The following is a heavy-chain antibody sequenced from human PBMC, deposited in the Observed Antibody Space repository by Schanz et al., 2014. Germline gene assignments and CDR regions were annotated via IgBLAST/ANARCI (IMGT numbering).Heavy chain of an antibody. CDR2: ISGGGGSA. Sequence: VKLVESGGGVVQPGGSLRLSCAASGFTFNNYDMNWVRLVPGKGLECVSGISGGGGSAYYADSVKGRFTISRDNSKNTLYLQMNSLRTEDTAVYYCAGDWASGRYYSDYWGQGTLVTVSS. V-gene: IGHV3-23*04. D-gene: IGHD1-26*01. CDR3: AGDWASGRYYSDY. J-gene: IGHJ4*02. CDR1: GFTFNNYD.